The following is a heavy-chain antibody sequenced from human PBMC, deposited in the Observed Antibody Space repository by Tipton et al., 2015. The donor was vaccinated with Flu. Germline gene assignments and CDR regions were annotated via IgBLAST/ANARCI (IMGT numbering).Heavy chain of an antibody. V-gene: IGHV4-4*07. CDR1: GGSISSYY. D-gene: IGHD3-3*01. J-gene: IGHJ6*02. CDR2: IYTSGST. Sequence: TLSLTCTVSGGSISSYYWSWIRQPAGKGLEWIGRIYTSGSTNYNPSLKSRVTMSVDTSKNQFSLKLSSVTAADTAVYYCARDRLLDDFWGGYQNYYYYYGMDVWGQGTTVTVSS. CDR3: ARDRLLDDFWGGYQNYYYYYGMDV.